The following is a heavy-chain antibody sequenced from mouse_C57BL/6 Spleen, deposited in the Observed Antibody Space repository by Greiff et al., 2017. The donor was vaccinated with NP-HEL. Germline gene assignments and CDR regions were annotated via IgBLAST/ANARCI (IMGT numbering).Heavy chain of an antibody. Sequence: QVHVKQSGAELARPGASVKLSCKASGYTFTSYGISWVKQRTGQGLEWIGEIYPRSGNTYYNEKFKGKATLTADKSSSTAYMELRSLTSEDSAVYFCARGGGAYYSNYLYYFDYWGQGTTLTVSS. J-gene: IGHJ2*01. V-gene: IGHV1-81*01. CDR2: IYPRSGNT. D-gene: IGHD2-5*01. CDR3: ARGGGAYYSNYLYYFDY. CDR1: GYTFTSYG.